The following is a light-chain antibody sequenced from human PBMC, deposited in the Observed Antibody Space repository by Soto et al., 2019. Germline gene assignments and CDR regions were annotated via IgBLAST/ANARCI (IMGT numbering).Light chain of an antibody. CDR1: RSNIGSNT. V-gene: IGLV1-44*01. CDR2: SNN. CDR3: QSYDSGVTGSV. J-gene: IGLJ1*01. Sequence: QSVLTQPPSASGTPGQRVTISCSGSRSNIGSNTVNWYQQLPGTAPKLLIYSNNQRPSRVPDRLSGSKSGTSASLAISGLQSEDEADYYCQSYDSGVTGSVFGTGTKLTVL.